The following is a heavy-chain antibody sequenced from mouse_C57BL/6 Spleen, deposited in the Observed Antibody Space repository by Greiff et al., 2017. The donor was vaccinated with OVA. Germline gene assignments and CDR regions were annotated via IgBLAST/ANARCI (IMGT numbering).Heavy chain of an antibody. CDR2: ISSGSSTI. J-gene: IGHJ4*01. V-gene: IGHV5-17*01. Sequence: EVKLMESGGGLVKPGGSLKLSCAASGFTFSDYGMHWVRQAPEKGLEWVAYISSGSSTIYYADTVKGRFTISRDNAKNTLFLQMTSLSSGDTAMYYCARDYGSSYGYAMDYWGQGTSVTVSS. CDR1: GFTFSDYG. CDR3: ARDYGSSYGYAMDY. D-gene: IGHD1-1*01.